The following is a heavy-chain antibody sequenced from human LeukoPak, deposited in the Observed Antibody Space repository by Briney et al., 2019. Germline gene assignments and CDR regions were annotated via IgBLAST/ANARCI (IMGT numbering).Heavy chain of an antibody. Sequence: GGSLRLSCAASGFTFTTYAMSWVRQAPGKGLEWVSAISGSGGSTYYADSVKGRFTISRDNSKNTLYLQMNSLRAEDTAVYYCAKATYYYDSSGYYYVGYFDYWGQGTLVTVSS. CDR2: ISGSGGST. CDR3: AKATYYYDSSGYYYVGYFDY. J-gene: IGHJ4*02. CDR1: GFTFTTYA. D-gene: IGHD3-22*01. V-gene: IGHV3-23*01.